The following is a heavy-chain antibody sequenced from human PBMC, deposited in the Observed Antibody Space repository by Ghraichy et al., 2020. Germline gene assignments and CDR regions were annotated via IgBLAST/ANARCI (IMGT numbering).Heavy chain of an antibody. J-gene: IGHJ6*02. D-gene: IGHD2-15*01. V-gene: IGHV3-21*01. CDR2: ISSSSSYI. CDR1: GFTFSSYS. Sequence: GESLNISCAASGFTFSSYSMNWVRQAPGKGLEWVSSISSSSSYIYYADSVKGRFTISRDNAKNSLYLQMNSLRAEDTAVYYCARAGYCSGGSCFYYYGMDVWGQGTTVTVSS. CDR3: ARAGYCSGGSCFYYYGMDV.